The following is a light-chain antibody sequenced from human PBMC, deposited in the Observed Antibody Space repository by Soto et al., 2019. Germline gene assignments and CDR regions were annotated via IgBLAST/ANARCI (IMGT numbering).Light chain of an antibody. J-gene: IGKJ3*01. V-gene: IGKV2-28*01. CDR2: LGS. CDR1: QSLLHANGYNF. Sequence: DIVMTQSPLSLPVSPGEPASISCRSSQSLLHANGYNFLHWYLQKPGRSPQLLINLGSNRASGVPERFSGSASGTDFTLKISRVEAEDVGVYYCMQGLQIPFTFGPGTKVEIK. CDR3: MQGLQIPFT.